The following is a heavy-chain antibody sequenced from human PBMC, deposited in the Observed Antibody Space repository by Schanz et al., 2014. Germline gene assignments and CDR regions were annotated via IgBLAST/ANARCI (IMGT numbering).Heavy chain of an antibody. D-gene: IGHD3-9*01. CDR1: GYTFTDYG. J-gene: IGHJ6*02. V-gene: IGHV1-18*01. Sequence: VQSVHSGTEVQKLGASVKVSCKASGYTFTDYGVIWVRQAPGQGLEWMGWISTSNGNTNYIQKLQGRVTMTTDTSTNTAYMELRSLRSDDTAVYYCARVQDDILTGSEYYYGMDVWGQGTTVTVSS. CDR2: ISTSNGNT. CDR3: ARVQDDILTGSEYYYGMDV.